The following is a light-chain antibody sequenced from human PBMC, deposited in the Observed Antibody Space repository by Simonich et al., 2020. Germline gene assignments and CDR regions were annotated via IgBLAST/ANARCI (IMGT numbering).Light chain of an antibody. V-gene: IGKV4-1*01. CDR1: QSVLYSSNNKNY. J-gene: IGKJ5*01. Sequence: DIVMTQSPDSLAVSLGERATINCKSSQSVLYSSNNKNYLAWYQQKTGQPPKLLIYWASTRESGGPERFSGSGSGTDFTLTISSLQAEDGAVYYCQQYYSTPITFGQGTRLEIK. CDR2: WAS. CDR3: QQYYSTPIT.